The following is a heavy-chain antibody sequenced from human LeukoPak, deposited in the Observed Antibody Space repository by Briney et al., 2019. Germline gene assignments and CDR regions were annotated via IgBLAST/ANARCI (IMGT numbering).Heavy chain of an antibody. CDR1: GFTFSSYS. V-gene: IGHV3-21*01. Sequence: GGSLRLSCAASGFTFSSYSMSWVRQAPGKGLEWVSSISSSSSSYIYYAESVKGRFTISRDNAKNSLYLQINSLRPEDTAVYYCARDSGLTYYYGLGSFDYWGQGTLVTVSS. J-gene: IGHJ4*02. CDR2: ISSSSSSYI. D-gene: IGHD3-10*01. CDR3: ARDSGLTYYYGLGSFDY.